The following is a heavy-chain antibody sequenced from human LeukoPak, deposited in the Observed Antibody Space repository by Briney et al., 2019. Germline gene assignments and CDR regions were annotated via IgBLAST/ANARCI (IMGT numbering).Heavy chain of an antibody. V-gene: IGHV1-8*02. CDR1: GGTFSSYA. Sequence: ASVKVSCKASGGTFSSYAISWVRQATGQGLEWMGWMNPNSGNTGYAQKFQGRVTMTRNTSISTAYMELSSLRSEDTAVYYCSGSYLHAFDIWGQGTMVTVSS. CDR3: SGSYLHAFDI. J-gene: IGHJ3*02. D-gene: IGHD1-26*01. CDR2: MNPNSGNT.